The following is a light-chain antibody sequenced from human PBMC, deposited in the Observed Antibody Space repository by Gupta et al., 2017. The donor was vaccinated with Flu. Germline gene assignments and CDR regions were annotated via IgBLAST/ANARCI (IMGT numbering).Light chain of an antibody. CDR3: QSADITGSFRV. Sequence: SDELTQPPSMSVSPGQTARITCFGDALSKQYAYWFQQKPGQAPQAIIFKDTERPSGVPARFSGTSSGTRVTLIIXGXQVEDEXDYYCQSADITGSFRVFGGGTKLTVL. J-gene: IGLJ2*01. CDR1: ALSKQY. V-gene: IGLV3-25*02. CDR2: KDT.